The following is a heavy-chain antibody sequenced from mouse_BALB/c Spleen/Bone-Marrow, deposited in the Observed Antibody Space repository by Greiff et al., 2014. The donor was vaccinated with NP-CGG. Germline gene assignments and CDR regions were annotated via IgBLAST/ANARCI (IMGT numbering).Heavy chain of an antibody. CDR2: IYPGDGDT. V-gene: IGHV1-87*01. Sequence: QVQLKQSGAELARPGASVKLSCKASGYTFTSYWMQWVKQRPGQGLEWIGAIYPGDGDTRFTQKFKGKATLTADKSSSTAYMQLSSLASEDSAVYYCSRAEAYDGSMDYWGQGTSVTVSS. J-gene: IGHJ4*01. CDR1: GYTFTSYW. CDR3: SRAEAYDGSMDY. D-gene: IGHD2-10*01.